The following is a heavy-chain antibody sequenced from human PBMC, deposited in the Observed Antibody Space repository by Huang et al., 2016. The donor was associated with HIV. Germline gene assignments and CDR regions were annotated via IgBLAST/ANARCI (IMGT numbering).Heavy chain of an antibody. J-gene: IGHJ4*02. Sequence: QVQLVQSGAEVKKPGASVKVSCKASGFNFNNYAFNWVRQASGHGLELMGRMNPKSGNTGYAQKFQGRVTITRKTARTTAYMELRSLRSEDTAVYYCARARGFLYDSTGYYSRYYFDSWGQGTLVTISS. CDR1: GFNFNNYA. V-gene: IGHV1-8*03. D-gene: IGHD3-22*01. CDR3: ARARGFLYDSTGYYSRYYFDS. CDR2: MNPKSGNT.